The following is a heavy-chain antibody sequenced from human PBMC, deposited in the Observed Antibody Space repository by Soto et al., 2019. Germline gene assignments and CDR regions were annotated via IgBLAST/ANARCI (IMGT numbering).Heavy chain of an antibody. D-gene: IGHD2-2*03. Sequence: GGSLRLSCAASGFTFSSYAMSWVRQAPGKGLEWVSAISGSGGSTYYADSVKGRFTISRDNSKNTLYLQMNSLRAEDTAVYYCAGDGGLDIVVVPAAGAFDIWGQGTMVTVSS. CDR3: AGDGGLDIVVVPAAGAFDI. CDR1: GFTFSSYA. V-gene: IGHV3-23*01. CDR2: ISGSGGST. J-gene: IGHJ3*02.